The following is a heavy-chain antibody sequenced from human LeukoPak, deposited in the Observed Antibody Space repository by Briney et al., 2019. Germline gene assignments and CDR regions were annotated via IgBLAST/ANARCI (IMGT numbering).Heavy chain of an antibody. CDR1: GLTFSSYN. J-gene: IGHJ5*02. V-gene: IGHV3-48*01. Sequence: PRGSLRLSCAASGLTFSSYNMNWVRQAPGQGPEWVAYITASDSTKYYADSVKGRFTISRDNSKNSLFLQMNSLRAEDTAVYYCATASAFSRSWGSWGQGTVVSVSS. CDR2: ITASDSTK. CDR3: ATASAFSRSWGS. D-gene: IGHD6-13*01.